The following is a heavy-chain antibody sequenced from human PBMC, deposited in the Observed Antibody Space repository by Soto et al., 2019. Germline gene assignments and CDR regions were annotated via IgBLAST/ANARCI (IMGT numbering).Heavy chain of an antibody. CDR3: AREGYCSSPSWHGPPSNWFDP. Sequence: VSVKVARTACGYSFTTYAIAWVLQAPGESLEWMGWISAYNGNSDYAQKLQGRVNMTTDTSTSTAYMELRSLRSDDTAVYYSAREGYCSSPSWHGPPSNWFDPWG. CDR1: GYSFTTYA. D-gene: IGHD2-2*01. J-gene: IGHJ5*02. V-gene: IGHV1-18*01. CDR2: ISAYNGNS.